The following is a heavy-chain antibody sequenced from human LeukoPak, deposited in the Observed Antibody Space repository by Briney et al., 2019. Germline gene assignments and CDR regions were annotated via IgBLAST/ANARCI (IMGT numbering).Heavy chain of an antibody. CDR3: ARSRWGSGSYYLTLLY. J-gene: IGHJ4*02. CDR2: IIPIFGTA. CDR1: GGTFSSYA. D-gene: IGHD3-10*01. Sequence: ASVTVSCTASGGTFSSYAISWVRQAPGQGLEWMGGIIPIFGTANYAQKFQGRVTITADESTSTAYMELSSLRSEDTAVYYCARSRWGSGSYYLTLLYWGQGTLVTVSS. V-gene: IGHV1-69*13.